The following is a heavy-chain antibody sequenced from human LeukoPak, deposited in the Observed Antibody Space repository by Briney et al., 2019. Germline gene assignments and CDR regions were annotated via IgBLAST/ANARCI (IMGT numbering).Heavy chain of an antibody. V-gene: IGHV3-43*02. Sequence: GGSLRLSCVASGFTFDEHDMHWVRQVPGKGLEWVCLISKDGGNRHYADSVKGRFSISRDNNRNSLSLQMNSLRSEDTALYFCAKRSGAPNNFDYWGQGALVTVSS. CDR1: GFTFDEHD. CDR3: AKRSGAPNNFDY. D-gene: IGHD1-1*01. CDR2: ISKDGGNR. J-gene: IGHJ4*02.